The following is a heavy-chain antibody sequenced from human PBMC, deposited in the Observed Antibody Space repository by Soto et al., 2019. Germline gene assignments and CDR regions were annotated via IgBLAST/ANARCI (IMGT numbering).Heavy chain of an antibody. V-gene: IGHV3-15*07. CDR3: TTDIVLMVYAIGIDY. CDR1: GFTFSNAW. CDR2: IKSKTDGGTT. J-gene: IGHJ4*02. Sequence: EVQLVESGGGLVQPGGSLRLSCAASGFTFSNAWMNWVRQAPGKGLEWVGRIKSKTDGGTTDYAAPVKGRFTISRDDSKNTLYLQMNSLKTEDTAVYYCTTDIVLMVYAIGIDYWGQGTLVTVSS. D-gene: IGHD2-8*01.